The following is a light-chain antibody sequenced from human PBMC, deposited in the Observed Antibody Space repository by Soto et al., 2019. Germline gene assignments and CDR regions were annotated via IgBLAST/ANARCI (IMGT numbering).Light chain of an antibody. CDR2: DVT. CDR3: CSFAGSFSYV. V-gene: IGLV2-11*01. Sequence: QSVLTQPLSVSGSPGQSVTISCTGTSSDVGRYDYVSWYQQHPGKAPKLIIYDVTERPAGVPDRFSGSKSGNTASLTISGLQAEDEADYSCCSFAGSFSYVFGGGTKLTVL. J-gene: IGLJ2*01. CDR1: SSDVGRYDY.